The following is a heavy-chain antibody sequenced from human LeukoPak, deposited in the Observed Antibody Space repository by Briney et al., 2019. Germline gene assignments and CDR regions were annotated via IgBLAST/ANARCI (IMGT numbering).Heavy chain of an antibody. V-gene: IGHV3-33*03. CDR1: GFTFSSYG. CDR3: VKDLSYESTGHVLEY. D-gene: IGHD3-22*01. Sequence: PGRSLRLSCAASGFTFSSYGMHWVRQAPGKGLEWVAVIWYDGSNKYYADSVKGRFTISRDNSKNSLYLQMDTLRSEDTAFYYCVKDLSYESTGHVLEYWGQGTLVTVSS. CDR2: IWYDGSNK. J-gene: IGHJ4*02.